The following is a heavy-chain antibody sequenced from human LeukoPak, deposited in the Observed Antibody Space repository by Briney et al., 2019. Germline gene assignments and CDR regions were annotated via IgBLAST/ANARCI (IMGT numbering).Heavy chain of an antibody. CDR1: GYTFSTYY. D-gene: IGHD3-10*01. CDR2: INPSGGST. V-gene: IGHV1-46*01. CDR3: ARAMADFSYFDY. J-gene: IGHJ4*02. Sequence: RASVKVSCKASGYTFSTYYIHWVRQAPGQGLEWMGFINPSGGSTSYAQKFQGRVTMTRDTSTSAVYMELSSLRSEDTAMYYCARAMADFSYFDYWGQGTLVTVSS.